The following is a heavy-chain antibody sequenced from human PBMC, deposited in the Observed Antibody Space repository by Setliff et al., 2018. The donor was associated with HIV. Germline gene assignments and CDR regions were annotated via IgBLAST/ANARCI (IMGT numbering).Heavy chain of an antibody. Sequence: PSETLSLTCAVYGGSFSGYYWSWIRQPPGKGLEWIGEINDSGSTNYNPSLKSRVTISADTSKNQFSLKLSSVTAADTAMYYCARAKGYCNDDGCFSNFDYWGQGTLVTVSS. CDR2: INDSGST. CDR1: GGSFSGYY. D-gene: IGHD2-15*01. CDR3: ARAKGYCNDDGCFSNFDY. J-gene: IGHJ4*02. V-gene: IGHV4-34*01.